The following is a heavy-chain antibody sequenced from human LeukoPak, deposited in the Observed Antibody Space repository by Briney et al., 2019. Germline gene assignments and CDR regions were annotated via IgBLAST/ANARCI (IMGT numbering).Heavy chain of an antibody. CDR2: TIPIFGTA. CDR3: ARGGDSSSITTYYYYYYMDV. CDR1: GGTFSSYA. Sequence: GASVKVSCKASGGTFSSYAISWVRQAPGQGLEWMGGTIPIFGTANYAQKFQGRVTITADESTSTAYMELSSLRSEDTAVHYCARGGDSSSITTYYYYYYMDVWGKGTTVTVSS. V-gene: IGHV1-69*13. D-gene: IGHD6-13*01. J-gene: IGHJ6*03.